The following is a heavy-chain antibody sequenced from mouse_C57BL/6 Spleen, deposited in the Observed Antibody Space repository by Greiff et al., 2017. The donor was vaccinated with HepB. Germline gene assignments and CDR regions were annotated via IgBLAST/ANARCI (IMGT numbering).Heavy chain of an antibody. V-gene: IGHV1-47*01. D-gene: IGHD1-1*01. CDR1: GYTFTTYP. CDR3: ARGDYGSSYWYFDV. J-gene: IGHJ1*03. Sequence: LVESGAELVKPGASVKMSCKASGYTFTTYPIEWMKQNHGKSLEWIGNFHPYNDDTKYNEKFKGKATLTVEKSSSTVYLELSRLTSDDSDVYYCARGDYGSSYWYFDVWGTGTTVTVSS. CDR2: FHPYNDDT.